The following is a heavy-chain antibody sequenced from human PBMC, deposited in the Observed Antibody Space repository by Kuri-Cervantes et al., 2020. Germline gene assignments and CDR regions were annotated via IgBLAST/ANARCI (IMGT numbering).Heavy chain of an antibody. Sequence: ASLKISCATSGFTFSNYWLSWLRQPPGKGLGWIGEINHSGSSNYNPSLKSRVTISVDTSKNQFSLKQSSVTAADTAVYYCARDLGYDSSGYYMGRGMRGKNWFDPWGQGTLVTVSS. V-gene: IGHV4-34*01. CDR1: GFTFSNYW. CDR2: INHSGSS. D-gene: IGHD3-22*01. J-gene: IGHJ5*02. CDR3: ARDLGYDSSGYYMGRGMRGKNWFDP.